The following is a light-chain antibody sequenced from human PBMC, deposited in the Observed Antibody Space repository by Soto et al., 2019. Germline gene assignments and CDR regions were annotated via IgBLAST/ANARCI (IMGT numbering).Light chain of an antibody. Sequence: EIVLTQSPGTLSLSPGERATLSCRASQSVSSSYLAWYQQKPGQAPRLLICGASSRATGIPDRFSGSGSVTDFALTISRLEPEDFAVYYCQQYGSSPPLTFGGGTKVEIK. J-gene: IGKJ4*01. CDR2: GAS. CDR3: QQYGSSPPLT. CDR1: QSVSSSY. V-gene: IGKV3-20*01.